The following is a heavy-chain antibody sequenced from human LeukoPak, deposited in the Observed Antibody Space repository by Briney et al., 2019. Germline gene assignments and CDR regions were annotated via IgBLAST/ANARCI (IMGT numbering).Heavy chain of an antibody. CDR2: IWYDGSNK. J-gene: IGHJ4*02. V-gene: IGHV3-33*01. CDR3: ARTHGRNRYVGEPDALIGY. CDR1: GFTFSNYG. Sequence: GGSLRLSCAASGFTFSNYGMQWVRQAPGKGLEWVAVIWYDGSNKYYTGSVKGRFTISRDNSNNTLYLQMNSLRAEDTAVYYCARTHGRNRYVGEPDALIGYWGQGTLVTVSP. D-gene: IGHD3-16*02.